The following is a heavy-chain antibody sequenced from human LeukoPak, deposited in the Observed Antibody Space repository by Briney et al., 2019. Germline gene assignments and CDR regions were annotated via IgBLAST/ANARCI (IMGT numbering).Heavy chain of an antibody. CDR3: ARDRDYGDYWDDAFDI. V-gene: IGHV4-34*01. CDR1: GGSFSGYY. CDR2: INHSGST. Sequence: SETLSLTCAVYGGSFSGYYWSWIRQPPGKGLEWIGEINHSGSTNYNPSLKSRVTISVDTSKNQFSLKLSSVTAADTAVYYCARDRDYGDYWDDAFDIWGQGTMVTVSS. J-gene: IGHJ3*02. D-gene: IGHD4-17*01.